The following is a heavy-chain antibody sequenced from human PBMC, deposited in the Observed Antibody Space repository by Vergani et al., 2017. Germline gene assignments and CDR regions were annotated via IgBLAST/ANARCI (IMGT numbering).Heavy chain of an antibody. CDR2: VSFRGDT. J-gene: IGHJ4*02. CDR3: ARSRIYYGAGSPYY. CDR1: GASVNSYY. Sequence: QVKLQESGPGLVKPSETLSLTCTVSGASVNSYYWSWIRQPPGKGLEWMGYVSFRGDTLYDPSVKGRMTISLNTSSNQFSLYLTSVTAADTAGYYCARSRIYYGAGSPYYWGQGTLVTVSS. V-gene: IGHV4-59*02. D-gene: IGHD3-10*01.